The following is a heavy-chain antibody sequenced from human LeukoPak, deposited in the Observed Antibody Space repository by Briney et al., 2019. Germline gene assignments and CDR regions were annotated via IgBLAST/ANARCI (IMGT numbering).Heavy chain of an antibody. J-gene: IGHJ4*02. CDR3: ARDYD. CDR1: GFTFGDYA. V-gene: IGHV3-7*04. Sequence: GGSLRLSCTGSGFTFGDYAMSWVRQAPGKGLEWVANIKQDGSEKYYVDSVKGRFTISRDNAKNSLYLQMNSLRADDTAVYYCARDYDWGQGTLVTVSS. D-gene: IGHD3-16*01. CDR2: IKQDGSEK.